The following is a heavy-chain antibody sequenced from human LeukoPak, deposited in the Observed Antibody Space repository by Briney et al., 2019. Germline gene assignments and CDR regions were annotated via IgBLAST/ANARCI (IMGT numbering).Heavy chain of an antibody. D-gene: IGHD3-9*01. CDR3: ARGSDILTGYTPDY. CDR2: ISYDGSNK. Sequence: PGGSLRLSCAASRFTFSSYAMHWVRQAPGKGLEWVAVISYDGSNKYYADSVKGRFTISRDNSKNTLYLQMNSLRAEDTAVYYCARGSDILTGYTPDYWGQGTLVTVSS. CDR1: RFTFSSYA. V-gene: IGHV3-30-3*01. J-gene: IGHJ4*02.